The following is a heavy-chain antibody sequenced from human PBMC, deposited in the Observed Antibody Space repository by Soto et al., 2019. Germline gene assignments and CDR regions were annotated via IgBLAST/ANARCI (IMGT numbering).Heavy chain of an antibody. V-gene: IGHV1-69*02. CDR3: ADDYGDHGAFDY. D-gene: IGHD4-17*01. CDR2: IIPILGIA. J-gene: IGHJ4*02. CDR1: GGTFSSYT. Sequence: QVQLVQSGAEVKKPGSSVKVSCKASGGTFSSYTISWVRQAPGQGLEWMGRIIPILGIANYAQKFQGRVTITADKSTSTADMELSSLRSEDTAVYYCADDYGDHGAFDYWGQGTLVTVSS.